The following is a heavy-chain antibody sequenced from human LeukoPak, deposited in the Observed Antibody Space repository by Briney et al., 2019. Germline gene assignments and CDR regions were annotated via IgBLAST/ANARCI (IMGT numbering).Heavy chain of an antibody. J-gene: IGHJ4*02. Sequence: PGGSLRLSCAASGFTFDDYAMHWVRQAPGKGLEWVSLISGDGGSTYYADSVKGRFTNSRDNSKNSLYLQMNSLRTEDTALYYCAKDKGYYYDSSGYYALIFDYWGQGTLVTVSS. V-gene: IGHV3-43*02. CDR3: AKDKGYYYDSSGYYALIFDY. D-gene: IGHD3-22*01. CDR1: GFTFDDYA. CDR2: ISGDGGST.